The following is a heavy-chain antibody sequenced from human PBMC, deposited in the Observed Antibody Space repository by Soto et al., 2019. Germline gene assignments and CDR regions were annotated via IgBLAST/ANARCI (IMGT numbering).Heavy chain of an antibody. CDR1: GGSFSSYY. J-gene: IGHJ3*02. CDR2: IYYSGST. D-gene: IGHD6-13*01. CDR3: ARQQLSDAFDI. Sequence: SETLSLTCAVFGGSFSSYYWGWIRQPPGKGLEWIGSIYYSGSTYYNPSLKSRVTISVDTSKNQFSLKLSSVTAADTAVYYCARQQLSDAFDIWGQGTMVTVSS. V-gene: IGHV4-39*01.